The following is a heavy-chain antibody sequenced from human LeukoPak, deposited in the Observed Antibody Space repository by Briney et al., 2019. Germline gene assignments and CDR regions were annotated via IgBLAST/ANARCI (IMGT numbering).Heavy chain of an antibody. V-gene: IGHV4-34*01. D-gene: IGHD3-22*01. J-gene: IGHJ4*02. CDR2: INHSGST. Sequence: ASETLSLTCAVYGGSFSGYYWSWIRQPPGKGLEWIGEINHSGSTNYNPCLKSRVTISVDTSKNQFSLKLSSVTAADTAVYYCARDDYYDSSGYYDWGQGTLVTVSS. CDR1: GGSFSGYY. CDR3: ARDDYYDSSGYYD.